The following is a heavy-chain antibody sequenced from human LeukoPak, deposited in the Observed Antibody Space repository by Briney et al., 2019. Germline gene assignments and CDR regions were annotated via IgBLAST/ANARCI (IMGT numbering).Heavy chain of an antibody. CDR1: GYTFTSYY. J-gene: IGHJ4*02. V-gene: IGHV1-46*03. CDR3: ARDPGYDFWSGYYTTAQLDY. CDR2: INPSGGST. Sequence: ASVKVSCKPYGYTFTSYYMHWVRQAPGQGLEWMGIINPSGGSTSYAQKFQGRVTMTRDTSTSTVYMELSSLRSEDTAVYYCARDPGYDFWSGYYTTAQLDYWGQGTLVTVSS. D-gene: IGHD3-3*01.